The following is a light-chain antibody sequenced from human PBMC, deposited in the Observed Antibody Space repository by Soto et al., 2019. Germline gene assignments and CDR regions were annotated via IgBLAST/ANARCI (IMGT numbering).Light chain of an antibody. J-gene: IGKJ1*01. CDR2: VGS. Sequence: DIVMTQSPLSLPVTPGEPASISCRSSQSLLYDNGYNYLDWYLQKPGPSPQLLISVGSDRASGVPDRFSGSGSGTDFTLKISRVEAEDVGVYYCMQSLQSPWTFGHGTNVEIK. CDR1: QSLLYDNGYNY. V-gene: IGKV2-28*01. CDR3: MQSLQSPWT.